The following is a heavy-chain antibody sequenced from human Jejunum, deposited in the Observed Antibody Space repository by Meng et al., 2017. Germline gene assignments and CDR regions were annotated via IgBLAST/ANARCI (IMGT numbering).Heavy chain of an antibody. CDR3: ATDVYGDGLAYLDH. CDR2: VYDSGST. J-gene: IGHJ4*02. CDR1: GGSVSGRSYY. D-gene: IGHD4-17*01. Sequence: QVQLQELAPGLVRPSETLSFTCAVSGGSVSGRSYYWTWIRQPPGKGLEWIGYVYDSGSTKYNPSLSSRVSISSDTSKNQFSLELTSVTAADTAVYYCATDVYGDGLAYLDHWGQGSLVTVSS. V-gene: IGHV4-61*01.